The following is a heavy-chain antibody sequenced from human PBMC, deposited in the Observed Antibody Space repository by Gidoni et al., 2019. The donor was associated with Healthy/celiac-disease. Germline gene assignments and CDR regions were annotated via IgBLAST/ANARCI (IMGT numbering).Heavy chain of an antibody. Sequence: QVQLQESGPGLVKPAETLSLTCTVSGGSVSSGSYYWSWIRPPPGKGRECLWYIYYSVSTNYNPPLKSRVTISVDTSKNQFSLKLSSVTAADTAVYYCARQVGADYYYYGMDVWGQGTTVTVSS. V-gene: IGHV4-61*01. D-gene: IGHD1-26*01. CDR1: GGSVSSGSYY. CDR2: IYYSVST. J-gene: IGHJ6*02. CDR3: ARQVGADYYYYGMDV.